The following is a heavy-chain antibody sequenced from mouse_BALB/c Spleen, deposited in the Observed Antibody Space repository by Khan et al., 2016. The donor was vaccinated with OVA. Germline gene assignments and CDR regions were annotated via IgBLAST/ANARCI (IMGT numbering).Heavy chain of an antibody. CDR1: GFSLTGYG. J-gene: IGHJ4*01. CDR2: IWGDGST. V-gene: IGHV2-6-7*01. Sequence: QVQLKESGPGLVAPSQSLSITCTVSGFSLTGYGVNWVRQPPGKGLEWLGMIWGDGSTDYNSALKSRLSIIKDNPKSQVFLKMNNLQTDDTARYYCARAYYANYREAMDYWGQGNSVTVSS. CDR3: ARAYYANYREAMDY. D-gene: IGHD2-10*01.